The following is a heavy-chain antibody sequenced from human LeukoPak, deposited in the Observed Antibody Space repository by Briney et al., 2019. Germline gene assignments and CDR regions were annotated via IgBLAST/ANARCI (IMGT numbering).Heavy chain of an antibody. Sequence: ASVKVSCKASGYTFTSYYMHWVRQAPGQGLEWMGIINPSGGSTSYAQKFQGRVTMTRDMSKSTVYMELSSLRAEDTAVYYCAKDDYGSGSYGWFDPWGQGTLVTVSS. CDR3: AKDDYGSGSYGWFDP. CDR1: GYTFTSYY. D-gene: IGHD3-10*01. V-gene: IGHV1-46*01. CDR2: INPSGGST. J-gene: IGHJ5*02.